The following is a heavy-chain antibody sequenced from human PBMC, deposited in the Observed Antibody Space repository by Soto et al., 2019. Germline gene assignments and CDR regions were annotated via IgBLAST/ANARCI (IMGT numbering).Heavy chain of an antibody. CDR2: ISGSGSNI. CDR1: GFTFSTYA. J-gene: IGHJ4*02. V-gene: IGHV3-21*01. Sequence: VHLVESGGGVVQPGRSLRLSCAASGFTFSTYALHWVRQAPGKGLEWVSSISGSGSNIHYTDSVKGRFTISRDNAKNSLYLQMNSLRAEDTAVYYCASEIAVAGTLFDYWGQGTLVTVSS. D-gene: IGHD6-19*01. CDR3: ASEIAVAGTLFDY.